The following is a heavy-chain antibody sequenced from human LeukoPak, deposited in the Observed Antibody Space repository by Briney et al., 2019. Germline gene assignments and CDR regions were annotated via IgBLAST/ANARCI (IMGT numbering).Heavy chain of an antibody. CDR3: AKDRKVRGVPPDY. CDR2: IRYDGSNK. CDR1: GFTFSSYG. D-gene: IGHD3-10*01. V-gene: IGHV3-30*02. Sequence: GGSLRLSCAASGFTFSSYGMHWVRQAPGKGLEWVAFIRYDGSNKYYADSVKGRFTISRDNSKNTLYLQMNSLRAEDTAVYYCAKDRKVRGVPPDYWGQGTLVTVSS. J-gene: IGHJ4*02.